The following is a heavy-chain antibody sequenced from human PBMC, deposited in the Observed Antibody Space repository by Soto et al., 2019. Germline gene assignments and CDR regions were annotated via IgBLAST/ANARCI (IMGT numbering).Heavy chain of an antibody. J-gene: IGHJ5*02. CDR3: ASSGIVGREVNTWFDP. Sequence: SETLSLTCTVSGGSLGTSYWSWIRQPLGKALEWIGYISYRGSTNYNPSLKSRLTISIDTSKSQISLKLTSMTTADTAVYYCASSGIVGREVNTWFDPWGQGTLVTVSS. CDR2: ISYRGST. D-gene: IGHD3-22*01. CDR1: GGSLGTSY. V-gene: IGHV4-59*01.